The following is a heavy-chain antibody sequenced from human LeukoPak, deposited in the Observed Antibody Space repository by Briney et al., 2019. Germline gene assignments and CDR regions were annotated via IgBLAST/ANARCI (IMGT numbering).Heavy chain of an antibody. CDR3: ARRIATYYYDSSSRGGYFDY. D-gene: IGHD3-22*01. CDR1: GGSIISYY. CDR2: IYYSGST. Sequence: SETLSLTCSVSGGSIISYYWSWIRQPPGKGLEWIGYIYYSGSTNYNPSLKSRVTISVDTSKNQFSLKLSSVTAADTAVYYCARRIATYYYDSSSRGGYFDYWGQGTLVTVSS. V-gene: IGHV4-59*08. J-gene: IGHJ4*02.